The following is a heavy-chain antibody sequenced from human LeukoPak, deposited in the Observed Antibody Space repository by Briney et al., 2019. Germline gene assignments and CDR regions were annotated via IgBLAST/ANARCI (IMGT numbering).Heavy chain of an antibody. CDR1: GGSISSSNW. V-gene: IGHV4-4*02. CDR3: ARYRGGSGYHFDY. CDR2: IYHSGST. Sequence: PSGTLSLTCAVSGGSISSSNWWSWVRQSPGRGLEWIGEIYHSGSTNYNPSLKSRVTISLDKSKNQFSLKLTSVTAADTAVYYCARYRGGSGYHFDYWGQGTLVTVSS. J-gene: IGHJ4*02. D-gene: IGHD5-12*01.